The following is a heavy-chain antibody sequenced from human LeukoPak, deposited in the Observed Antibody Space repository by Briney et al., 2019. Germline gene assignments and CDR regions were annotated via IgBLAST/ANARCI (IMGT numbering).Heavy chain of an antibody. Sequence: GGSLRLSCAASGFTFSSYSMNWVRQAPGKGLEWVSGISWNSGTIAYADSVKGRFTISRDNAKNSLYLQMTSLRAEDTALYYCAKDNVRGGFPYYFDSWGQGTLVTVSS. V-gene: IGHV3-9*01. CDR3: AKDNVRGGFPYYFDS. CDR2: ISWNSGTI. CDR1: GFTFSSYS. D-gene: IGHD5-24*01. J-gene: IGHJ4*02.